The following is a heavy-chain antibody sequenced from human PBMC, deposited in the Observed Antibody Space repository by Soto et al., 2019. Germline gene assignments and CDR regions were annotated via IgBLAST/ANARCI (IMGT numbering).Heavy chain of an antibody. V-gene: IGHV4-30-4*01. Sequence: PSETLSLTCTVSGDSISGGVYYWSWIRQPPGKGLEWIGYIFDSGSTYYNPSLKSRVTISVDTSKNQFSLRLSSVTAADTAVYYCAREIIPLTTDWYFDLWGRGTLVTV. CDR2: IFDSGST. D-gene: IGHD4-17*01. J-gene: IGHJ2*01. CDR3: AREIIPLTTDWYFDL. CDR1: GDSISGGVYY.